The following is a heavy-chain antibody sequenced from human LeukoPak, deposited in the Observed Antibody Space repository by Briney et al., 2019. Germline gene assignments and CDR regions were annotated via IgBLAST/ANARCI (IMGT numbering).Heavy chain of an antibody. J-gene: IGHJ4*02. V-gene: IGHV1-18*01. CDR2: ISAYNGNT. CDR1: GYTFTSYG. Sequence: ASVKVSCKASGYTFTSYGISWVRQAPGQGLEWMGWISAYNGNTNYAQKLQGRVTMTTDTSTSTAYMELRSLRSDDTAVYYCARDLMLGDFWSGYLDYCGQGTLVTVSS. CDR3: ARDLMLGDFWSGYLDY. D-gene: IGHD3-3*01.